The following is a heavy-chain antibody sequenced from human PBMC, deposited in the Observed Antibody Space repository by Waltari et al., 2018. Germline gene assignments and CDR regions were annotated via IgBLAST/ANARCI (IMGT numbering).Heavy chain of an antibody. V-gene: IGHV3-49*04. Sequence: EVQLVQSGAEVKKPGESLKISCTASGFTFGDYAMSWVRQAPGKGLEWVGFIRSKAYGGTTEYAASVKGRFTISRDDSKSIAYLQMNSLRGEDTALYYCARDGIPAANTGDLLDYWGQGTLVTVSS. CDR3: ARDGIPAANTGDLLDY. D-gene: IGHD2-2*01. J-gene: IGHJ4*02. CDR2: IRSKAYGGTT. CDR1: GFTFGDYA.